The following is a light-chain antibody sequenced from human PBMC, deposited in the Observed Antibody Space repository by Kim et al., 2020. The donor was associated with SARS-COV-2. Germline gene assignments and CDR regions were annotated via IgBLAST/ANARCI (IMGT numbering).Light chain of an antibody. V-gene: IGKV1-9*01. J-gene: IGKJ5*01. CDR1: ADIDNY. Sequence: AAELDTVTIPSRATADIDNYVAWYQQKSGKAPSLLISAAATSQSGVPSRFSGSGSGTDFALTINGLQPEDFATYYCQYLKNYPLTFGQGTRLEIK. CDR3: QYLKNYPLT. CDR2: AAA.